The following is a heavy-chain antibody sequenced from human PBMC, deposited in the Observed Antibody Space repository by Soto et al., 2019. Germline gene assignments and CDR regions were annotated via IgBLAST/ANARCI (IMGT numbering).Heavy chain of an antibody. J-gene: IGHJ3*02. CDR1: GFTFSSYS. D-gene: IGHD3-3*01. CDR2: ISSSSSTI. CDR3: ARSLGDFWSGYYFDDAFDI. Sequence: GGSLRLSCAASGFTFSSYSMNWVRQAPGKGLEWVSYISSSSSTIYYADSVKGRFTISRDNAKNSLYLQMNSLRAEDTAVYYCARSLGDFWSGYYFDDAFDIWGQGTMVTVSS. V-gene: IGHV3-48*01.